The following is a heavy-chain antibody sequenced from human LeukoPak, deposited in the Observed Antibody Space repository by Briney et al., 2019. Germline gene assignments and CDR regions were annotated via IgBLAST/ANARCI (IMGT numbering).Heavy chain of an antibody. Sequence: PGGSLRLSCVVSGFTFSRYEMNWVRRAPGKGLEWISYISGSGDTIYYADSVKGRFTISRDNAKNSLYLQVNSLRAEDTAVYHCARAPLVLQYRWWFDPWGRGTLVTVSS. J-gene: IGHJ5*02. CDR3: ARAPLVLQYRWWFDP. D-gene: IGHD5-24*01. CDR2: ISGSGDTI. V-gene: IGHV3-48*03. CDR1: GFTFSRYE.